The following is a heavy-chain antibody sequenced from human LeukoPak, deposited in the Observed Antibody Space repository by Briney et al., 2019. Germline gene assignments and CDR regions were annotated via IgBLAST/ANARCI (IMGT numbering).Heavy chain of an antibody. J-gene: IGHJ3*01. D-gene: IGHD3-16*01. Sequence: SETPSLTCTVSGGSISSYYWSWIRQPPGKRLEWIGYIYYSGSTKYNPSLKSRVTISVDTSKNQFSLKLSSVTAADTAVYYCARQRQYDADAFDLWGQGTMVTVTS. CDR3: ARQRQYDADAFDL. CDR1: GGSISSYY. V-gene: IGHV4-59*08. CDR2: IYYSGST.